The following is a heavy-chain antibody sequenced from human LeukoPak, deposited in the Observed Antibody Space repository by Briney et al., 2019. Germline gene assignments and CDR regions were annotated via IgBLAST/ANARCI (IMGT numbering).Heavy chain of an antibody. V-gene: IGHV3-21*01. CDR1: GFTFSSNS. D-gene: IGHD2-2*02. CDR3: ARGGRGYCSSTSCYTNYYYYMDV. CDR2: ISSSSSYI. J-gene: IGHJ6*03. Sequence: GGSLRLSRAASGFTFSSNSMTWVRQAPGKGLEWVSSISSSSSYIYYADSVKGRFTISRDNAKNSLYLQMNSLRAEDTAVYYCARGGRGYCSSTSCYTNYYYYMDVWGKGTTVTVSS.